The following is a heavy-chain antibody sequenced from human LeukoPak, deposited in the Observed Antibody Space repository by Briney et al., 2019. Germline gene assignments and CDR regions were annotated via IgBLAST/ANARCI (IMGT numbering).Heavy chain of an antibody. CDR1: SGPISSYY. CDR2: ILTSGSA. Sequence: SETLSLTCTVSSGPISSYYWSWIRQPAGKGLEWIGRILTSGSANYNPSLQSRVTMSVDTSKNQFSLKLSSVTAADTAVYYCAREDGGNSDYWGQGTLVTVSS. V-gene: IGHV4-4*07. CDR3: AREDGGNSDY. D-gene: IGHD4-23*01. J-gene: IGHJ4*02.